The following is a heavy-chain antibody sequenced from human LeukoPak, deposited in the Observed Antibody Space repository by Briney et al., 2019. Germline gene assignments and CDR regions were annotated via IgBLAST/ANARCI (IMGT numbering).Heavy chain of an antibody. CDR1: GFVFSNYG. CDR2: VRFDASNE. D-gene: IGHD5-12*01. J-gene: IGHJ4*02. CDR3: AKDSNSGYVSVGPNY. V-gene: IGHV3-30*02. Sequence: GGSLRLSCQTSGFVFSNYGMHWARQAPGKGLEWVAFVRFDASNEYYADSVKGRFTISRDNSRNTLYLQMNSLRTDDTGVYSCAKDSNSGYVSVGPNYWGLGTLVTVSS.